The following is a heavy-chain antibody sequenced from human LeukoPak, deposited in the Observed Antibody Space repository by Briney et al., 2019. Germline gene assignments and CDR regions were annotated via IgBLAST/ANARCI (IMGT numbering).Heavy chain of an antibody. J-gene: IGHJ6*02. Sequence: AGGSLRLSCAASEFTFSGYPIHWVRQAPGKGLEWVAVISYDGSNKYYADSVKGRFTISRDNSKNTLYLQMNSLRAEDTAMYYCAGCIMIFGVVIKPDYYYGMDVWGQGTTVTVSS. D-gene: IGHD3-3*01. V-gene: IGHV3-30-3*01. CDR3: AGCIMIFGVVIKPDYYYGMDV. CDR1: EFTFSGYP. CDR2: ISYDGSNK.